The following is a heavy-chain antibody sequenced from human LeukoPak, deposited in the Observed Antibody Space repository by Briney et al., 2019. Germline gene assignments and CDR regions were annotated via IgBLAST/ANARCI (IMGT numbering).Heavy chain of an antibody. CDR1: GFTFDDYA. CDR2: ISWNSGSI. D-gene: IGHD6-13*01. J-gene: IGHJ4*02. Sequence: GRSLRLSCAASGFTFDDYAMHWVRQAPGKGLEWVSGISWNSGSIGYADSVKGRFTISRDNAKNSLYLQMNSLRAEDTALYYCAKAGTGYFDYWGQGTLVTVSS. V-gene: IGHV3-9*01. CDR3: AKAGTGYFDY.